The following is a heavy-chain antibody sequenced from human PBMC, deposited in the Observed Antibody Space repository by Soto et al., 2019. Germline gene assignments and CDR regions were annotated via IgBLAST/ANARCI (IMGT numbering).Heavy chain of an antibody. V-gene: IGHV4-39*01. CDR1: GGSISSSSYY. J-gene: IGHJ3*02. CDR2: IYYSGST. Sequence: PSETLSLTCTVSGGSISSSSYYWGWIRQPPGKGLEWIGSIYYSGSTYYNPSLKSRVTISVDTSKNQFSLKLSSVTAADTAVYYCARHEGMATVTTLDSWGQGTMVTVSS. D-gene: IGHD4-17*01. CDR3: ARHEGMATVTTLDS.